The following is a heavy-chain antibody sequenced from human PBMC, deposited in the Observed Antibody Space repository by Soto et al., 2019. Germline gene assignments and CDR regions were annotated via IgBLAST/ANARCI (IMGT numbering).Heavy chain of an antibody. CDR2: INAGNGNT. J-gene: IGHJ6*02. CDR3: ARVAHSSSWYYYYYGMDV. Sequence: ASVKVSCKASGYTFTYYAMHWVRQASGQRLEWMGWINAGNGNTKYSQKFQGRVTITRDTSASTAYMELSSLRAEDTAVYYCARVAHSSSWYYYYYGMDVWGQGTTVTVSS. CDR1: GYTFTYYA. D-gene: IGHD6-13*01. V-gene: IGHV1-3*01.